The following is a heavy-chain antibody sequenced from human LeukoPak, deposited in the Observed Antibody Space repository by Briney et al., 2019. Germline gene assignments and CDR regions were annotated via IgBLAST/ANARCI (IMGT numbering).Heavy chain of an antibody. Sequence: GGSLRLSCAASGFTFSSYWMHWVRQAPGKGLVWVSRINSDGSSTSYADSVKGRFTISRDNAKNTLYLQMNSLRAEDTAVYYCAGGPDCSSTSCIYFDYWGQGTLVTVSS. CDR3: AGGPDCSSTSCIYFDY. V-gene: IGHV3-74*01. CDR1: GFTFSSYW. J-gene: IGHJ4*02. CDR2: INSDGSST. D-gene: IGHD2-2*01.